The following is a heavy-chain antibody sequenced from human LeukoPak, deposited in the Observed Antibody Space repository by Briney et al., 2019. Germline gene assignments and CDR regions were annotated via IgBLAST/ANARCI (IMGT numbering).Heavy chain of an antibody. J-gene: IGHJ5*02. CDR3: AGGYASSWYWNWFDP. D-gene: IGHD6-13*01. V-gene: IGHV4-39*07. CDR2: FDNSVST. Sequence: SETLSLTCTVSGGSISSSSYNSGWIRQPPGKGLEWFGSFDNSVSTYFNPSLKSRVAILVDTSKHQFSLTLSSGTAPHTPGYFCAGGYASSWYWNWFDPWGQGTLVSVSS. CDR1: GGSISSSSYN.